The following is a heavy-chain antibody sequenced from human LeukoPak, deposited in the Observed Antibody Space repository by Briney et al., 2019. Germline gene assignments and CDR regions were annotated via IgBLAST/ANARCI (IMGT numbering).Heavy chain of an antibody. D-gene: IGHD6-19*01. CDR3: ARHGRVSGWYY. CDR2: IYYSGST. CDR1: GXSISSYY. V-gene: IGHV4-59*08. Sequence: PSETLSLTCTVSGXSISSYYWSWIRQPPGKGLEWIGYIYYSGSTNYNPSLKSRVTISVDTSKNQFSLKLSSVTAADTAVYYCARHGRVSGWYYWGQGTLVTVSS. J-gene: IGHJ4*02.